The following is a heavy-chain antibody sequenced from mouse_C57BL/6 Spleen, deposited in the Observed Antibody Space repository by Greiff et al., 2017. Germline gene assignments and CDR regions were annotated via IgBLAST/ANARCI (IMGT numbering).Heavy chain of an antibody. V-gene: IGHV1-82*01. CDR2: IYLGDGDT. CDR3: AGNWDDLDY. Sequence: QVHVKQSGPELVKPGASVKISCKASGYAFSSSWMNWVKQRPGKGLEWIGRIYLGDGDTNYNGKFKGKAKLTADKSSSPAYMQLSSLTSEDSAVYFCAGNWDDLDYWGQGTTLTVSS. CDR1: GYAFSSSW. D-gene: IGHD4-1*01. J-gene: IGHJ2*01.